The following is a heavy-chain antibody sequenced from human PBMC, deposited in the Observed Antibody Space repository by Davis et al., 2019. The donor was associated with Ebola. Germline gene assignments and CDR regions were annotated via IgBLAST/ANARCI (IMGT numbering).Heavy chain of an antibody. CDR2: ISGSGKTT. V-gene: IGHV3-23*01. J-gene: IGHJ5*02. Sequence: PSETLSLTCAVSGFNFSHYAMSWVRQAPGKGLEWVACISGSGKTTYYADSVEGRFNISRDNSKNTLSLLMNSVRGEDSAVYYCAKDKGFWVPPDWFGPWGQGVQVTVSS. D-gene: IGHD3-16*01. CDR3: AKDKGFWVPPDWFGP. CDR1: GFNFSHYA.